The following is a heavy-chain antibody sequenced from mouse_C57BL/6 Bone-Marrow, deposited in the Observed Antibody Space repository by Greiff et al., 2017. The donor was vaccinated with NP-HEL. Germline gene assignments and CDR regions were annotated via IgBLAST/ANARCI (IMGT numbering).Heavy chain of an antibody. Sequence: EVKLMESGGGLVKPGGSLKLSCAASGFTFSSYAMSWVRQTPEKRLEWVATISDGGSYTYYPDNVKGRFTISRDNAKNNLYLQRSHLKSEDTAMYYCEREGVWLRRGGAWFAYWGQGTLVTVSA. CDR2: ISDGGSYT. CDR3: EREGVWLRRGGAWFAY. J-gene: IGHJ3*01. V-gene: IGHV5-4*03. CDR1: GFTFSSYA. D-gene: IGHD2-2*01.